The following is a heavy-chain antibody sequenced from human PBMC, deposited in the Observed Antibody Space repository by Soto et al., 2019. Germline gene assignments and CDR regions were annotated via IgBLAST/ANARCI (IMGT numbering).Heavy chain of an antibody. J-gene: IGHJ4*02. D-gene: IGHD3-10*01. Sequence: SSVRHAHEQGLEWMGRIIPILGIENYAQKFQGRLTITRDTSANTAYMELSSLRSEDTAVYHCARDAGSFDYWGQGTLVTVSS. CDR3: ARDAGSFDY. CDR2: IIPILGIE. V-gene: IGHV1-69*04.